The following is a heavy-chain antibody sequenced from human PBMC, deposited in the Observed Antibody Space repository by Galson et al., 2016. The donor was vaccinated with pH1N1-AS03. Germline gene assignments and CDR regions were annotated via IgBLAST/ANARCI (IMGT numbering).Heavy chain of an antibody. CDR2: IDWDDDK. Sequence: PALVKPTQTLTLTCTFSGFSLSTSGMCVSWIRQPPGKALEWLARIDWDDDKYYSTSLKTRLTISKDNSKNQVVLTMTNMDPVDTATYYCAWMRDYGDLRDAFDIWGQGTMVTVSS. CDR1: GFSLSTSGMC. CDR3: AWMRDYGDLRDAFDI. J-gene: IGHJ3*02. V-gene: IGHV2-70*11. D-gene: IGHD4-17*01.